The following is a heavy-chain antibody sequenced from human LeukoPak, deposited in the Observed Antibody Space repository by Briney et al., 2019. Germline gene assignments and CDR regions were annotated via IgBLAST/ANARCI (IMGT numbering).Heavy chain of an antibody. V-gene: IGHV4-34*01. D-gene: IGHD6-13*01. Sequence: KPSETLSLTCAVYGGSFSGCYWSWISQPPGKGLEWIGEINHSGSTNYNPSLKSRVTISVDTSKNQFSPKLSSVTAADTAVYYCARGRTELAAAGNIDYWGQGTLVTVSS. CDR3: ARGRTELAAAGNIDY. CDR1: GGSFSGCY. CDR2: INHSGST. J-gene: IGHJ4*02.